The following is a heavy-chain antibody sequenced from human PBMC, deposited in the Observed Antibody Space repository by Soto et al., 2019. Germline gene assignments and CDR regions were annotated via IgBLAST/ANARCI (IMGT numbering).Heavy chain of an antibody. J-gene: IGHJ6*02. CDR2: VSYDGSNK. CDR3: ANAISWVEGTHYYGMDV. V-gene: IGHV3-30*18. Sequence: QVQLVESGGGVVQPGRSLRLSCAASGFTFSSYGMHWVRQAPGKGLEWVALVSYDGSNKYYADSVKGRFTISRDNSKNTLYLQMNSLGAEDTSVYYCANAISWVEGTHYYGMDVWGQGTTVTVSS. D-gene: IGHD1-1*01. CDR1: GFTFSSYG.